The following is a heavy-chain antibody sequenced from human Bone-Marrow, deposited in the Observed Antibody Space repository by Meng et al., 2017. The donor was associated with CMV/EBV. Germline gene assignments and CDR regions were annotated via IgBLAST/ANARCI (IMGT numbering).Heavy chain of an antibody. CDR2: IYSGGST. Sequence: GESLKISCAASGFTVSSNYMSWVRQAPGKGLEWVSVIYSGGSTYYADSVMGRFTISRDNSKNTLYLQMNSLRAEDTAVYYCARTLSSYSSSYYYYYGMDVWGQGTTVTASS. CDR3: ARTLSSYSSSYYYYYGMDV. V-gene: IGHV3-53*01. CDR1: GFTVSSNY. J-gene: IGHJ6*02. D-gene: IGHD6-6*01.